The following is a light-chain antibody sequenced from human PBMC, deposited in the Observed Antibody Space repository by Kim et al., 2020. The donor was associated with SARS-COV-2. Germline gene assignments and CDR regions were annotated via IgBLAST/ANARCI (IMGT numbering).Light chain of an antibody. CDR1: QPVNSNY. CDR3: QQSDTTPPT. V-gene: IGKV3-20*01. Sequence: IVLTQSPGTLSLSPGERASLSCRASQPVNSNYLGWYQQKPDQVPRLLIYGASRRATDIPDRFVGSGSGTDFILTISRLEPEDFAMYYCQQSDTTPPTFGQGTKVDIK. CDR2: GAS. J-gene: IGKJ1*01.